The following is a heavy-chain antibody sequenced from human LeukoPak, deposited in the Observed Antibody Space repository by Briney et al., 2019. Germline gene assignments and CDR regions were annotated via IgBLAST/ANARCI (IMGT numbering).Heavy chain of an antibody. CDR1: GGSISSGYYY. J-gene: IGHJ4*02. Sequence: SETLSLTCTVSGGSISSGYYYWSRIRQPPGQGLEWIGYIYYSGSTYYNPSLKSRVTISVDTSKNQYSLKLSYVTAGDAGGYYCASTLYDILIGYYVDYWGQGTLVTVPS. CDR2: IYYSGST. D-gene: IGHD3-9*01. CDR3: ASTLYDILIGYYVDY. V-gene: IGHV4-30-4*01.